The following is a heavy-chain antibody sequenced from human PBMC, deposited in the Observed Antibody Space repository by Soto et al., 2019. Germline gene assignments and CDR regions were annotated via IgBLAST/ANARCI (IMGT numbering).Heavy chain of an antibody. CDR2: IYASGSP. J-gene: IGHJ4*02. CDR1: GGSVSVYY. CDR3: ARGVGSSPPQY. Sequence: PSETLSLTCTISGGSVSVYYWSWIRQSTGQGLEWIGYIYASGSPYYNPPLRSRVTISADTSKNQISLKLTSPTAADTAVYYCARGVGSSPPQYWGRGTLVTVS. V-gene: IGHV4-59*02. D-gene: IGHD1-26*01.